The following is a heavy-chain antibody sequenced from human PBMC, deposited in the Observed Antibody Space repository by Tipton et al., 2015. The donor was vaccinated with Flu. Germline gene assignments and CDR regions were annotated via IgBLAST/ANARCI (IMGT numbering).Heavy chain of an antibody. J-gene: IGHJ2*01. CDR3: ATQLLQPGGRVHYWYFDL. CDR2: IYYSGST. CDR1: GGSTSSYY. D-gene: IGHD4-23*01. Sequence: TLSLTCTVSGGSTSSYYWSWIRQPPGKGLEWIGYIYYSGSTNYNPSLKSRVTISVDTSKNQFSLKLSSVTAADTAVYYCATQLLQPGGRVHYWYFDLWGRGTLVTVSS. V-gene: IGHV4-59*01.